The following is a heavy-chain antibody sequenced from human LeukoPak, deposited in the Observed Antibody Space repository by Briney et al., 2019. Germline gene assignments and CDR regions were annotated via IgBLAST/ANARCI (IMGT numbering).Heavy chain of an antibody. V-gene: IGHV3-23*01. CDR1: GFTFTDSA. J-gene: IGHJ4*02. Sequence: GGSLRLSCAGSGFTFTDSAINWVRQAPGKGLEWISTLAYSGAAHYGDSVKGRFTISRDDSKNTVYLQMNSLRPEDTAIYFCAKDFDSGGAYDGDHGWGQGTLVTVSS. D-gene: IGHD3-22*01. CDR2: LAYSGAA. CDR3: AKDFDSGGAYDGDHG.